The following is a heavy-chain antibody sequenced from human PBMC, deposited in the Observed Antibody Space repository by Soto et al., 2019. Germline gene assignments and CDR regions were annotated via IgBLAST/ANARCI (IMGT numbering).Heavy chain of an antibody. V-gene: IGHV4-61*08. J-gene: IGHJ4*02. CDR3: VRLGIGWEFPFDY. CDR2: IYHSGST. Sequence: QVQLQESGPGLVKPSETLSLTCIVSGGSVSNDAYYWSWIRQPPGKGLEWIGYIYHSGSTYYNPSLKSRVTISADTSANQFSLKVSSVTAADTAVYYCVRLGIGWEFPFDYWGQGTLVNVSS. D-gene: IGHD1-26*01. CDR1: GGSVSNDAYY.